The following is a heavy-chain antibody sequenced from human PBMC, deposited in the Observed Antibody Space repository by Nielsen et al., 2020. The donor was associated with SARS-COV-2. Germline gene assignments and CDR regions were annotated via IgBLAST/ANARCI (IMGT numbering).Heavy chain of an antibody. Sequence: GESLKISCKGSGYSFTSYWIGWVRQMPGKGLEWMGIIYPGDSDTRYSPSFQGQVTISADKSISTAYLQWSSLRSDDTAVYYCAREYSSSWYGAYWGQGTPVTVSS. CDR2: IYPGDSDT. CDR1: GYSFTSYW. V-gene: IGHV5-51*01. CDR3: AREYSSSWYGAY. D-gene: IGHD6-13*01. J-gene: IGHJ4*02.